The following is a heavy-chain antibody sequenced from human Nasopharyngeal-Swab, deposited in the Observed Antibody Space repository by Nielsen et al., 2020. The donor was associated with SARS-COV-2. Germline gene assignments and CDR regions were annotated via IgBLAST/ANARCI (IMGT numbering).Heavy chain of an antibody. CDR2: ISGSGGST. Sequence: GESLKISCAASGFTSSSYAMSWVRQAPGKGLEWVSAISGSGGSTYYADSVKGRFTISRDNSKNTLYLQMNSLRAEDTAVYYCAKDATRMIVVVITVLAFDIWGQGTMVTVSS. CDR1: GFTSSSYA. V-gene: IGHV3-23*01. CDR3: AKDATRMIVVVITVLAFDI. D-gene: IGHD3-22*01. J-gene: IGHJ3*02.